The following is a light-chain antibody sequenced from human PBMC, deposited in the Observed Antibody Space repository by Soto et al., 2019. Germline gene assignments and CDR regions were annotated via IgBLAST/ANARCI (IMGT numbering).Light chain of an antibody. V-gene: IGLV2-18*02. Sequence: QSALTQPPSVSGSPGQSVAISCTGTSSDVGNSNGVSWYHQPPGTAPKLMIYDVNNRPSGVPDRFSGSKSGNTASLTISGLQAEDEGDYYCSSYTSSSTQVLGTRTKLTVL. CDR2: DVN. CDR1: SSDVGNSNG. CDR3: SSYTSSSTQV. J-gene: IGLJ1*01.